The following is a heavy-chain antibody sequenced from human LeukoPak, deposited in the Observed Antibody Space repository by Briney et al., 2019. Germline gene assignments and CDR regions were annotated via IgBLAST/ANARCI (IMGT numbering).Heavy chain of an antibody. J-gene: IGHJ4*02. CDR1: GFTFSSYA. V-gene: IGHV3-30*04. D-gene: IGHD1-26*01. Sequence: GGSLRLSCEASGFTFSSYAMHWVRQAPGRGLEWVTVISDDGSNGYYAGSVKGQFTISRDNSQNTLHVQMSSLRPEDTAVYYCVREVTSGSFDYWGQGTLVTVSS. CDR3: VREVTSGSFDY. CDR2: ISDDGSNG.